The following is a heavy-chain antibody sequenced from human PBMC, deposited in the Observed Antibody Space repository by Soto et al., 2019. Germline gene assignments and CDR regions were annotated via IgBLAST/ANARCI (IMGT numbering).Heavy chain of an antibody. CDR3: ARHETAAPLWSYYYSGMAV. V-gene: IGHV5-51*01. Sequence: GESLKISCKGSGYRFTSSWIGWVRQRPGKGLEWMAIIHPGDSGTRYSPSFQGQCTISADAAISSAFLQWRSLKASDTAMYYCARHETAAPLWSYYYSGMAVWGQWSTVTVSS. CDR2: IHPGDSGT. D-gene: IGHD5-18*01. J-gene: IGHJ6*02. CDR1: GYRFTSSW.